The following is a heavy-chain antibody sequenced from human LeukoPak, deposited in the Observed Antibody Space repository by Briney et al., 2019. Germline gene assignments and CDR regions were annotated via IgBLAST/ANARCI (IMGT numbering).Heavy chain of an antibody. V-gene: IGHV1-18*01. Sequence: ASVKVSCKASGCTFTSYGISWVRQAPGQGLEWMGWISGYNGNTNYAQKLQGRVSMTTDTSTSTAYMDLRSLRSDDTAVYYCTRAPRGDSYGYFDYWGQGTLVTVSS. CDR2: ISGYNGNT. CDR3: TRAPRGDSYGYFDY. J-gene: IGHJ4*02. D-gene: IGHD3-16*01. CDR1: GCTFTSYG.